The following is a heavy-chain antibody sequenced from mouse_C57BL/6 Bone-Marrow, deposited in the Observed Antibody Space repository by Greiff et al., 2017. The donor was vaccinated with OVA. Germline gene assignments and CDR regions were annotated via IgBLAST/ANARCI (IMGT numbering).Heavy chain of an antibody. D-gene: IGHD1-1*01. J-gene: IGHJ2*01. Sequence: EVKLMESGGDLVKPGGSLKLSCAASGFTFSSYGMSWVRQTPDKRLEWVATISSGGSYTYYPDSVKGRFTISRDNAKNTLYLQMSSLKSEDTAMYYCARHRIGSSYFDYWGQGTTLTVSS. CDR3: ARHRIGSSYFDY. V-gene: IGHV5-6*01. CDR2: ISSGGSYT. CDR1: GFTFSSYG.